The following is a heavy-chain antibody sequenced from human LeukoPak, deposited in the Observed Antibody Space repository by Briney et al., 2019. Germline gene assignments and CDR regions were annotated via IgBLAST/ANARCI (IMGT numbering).Heavy chain of an antibody. CDR1: GYTFTGYY. V-gene: IGHV1-2*02. J-gene: IGHJ4*02. CDR3: ARDQTY. Sequence: ASVKVSCKDSGYTFTGYYVQGVRQAPGQGLEWMGWINPNSGGTNYAQKFQGRVATTRDTSISTAYMELSRLRSDDTAVYYCARDQTYWGQGTLVTVSS. CDR2: INPNSGGT.